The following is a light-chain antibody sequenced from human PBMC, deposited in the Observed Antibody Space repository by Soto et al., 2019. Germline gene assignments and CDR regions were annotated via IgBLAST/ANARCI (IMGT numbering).Light chain of an antibody. CDR3: QQLNSFPIT. J-gene: IGKJ5*01. Sequence: DSQMTQSPYSLSASVGDRVTITCRASQAISSYLAWYQQKPGRAPKLLIYAASTLQSGVPSRFSGSGSGTEFTLTITSLQPEDFATYYCQQLNSFPITFGQGTRLEIK. CDR1: QAISSY. CDR2: AAS. V-gene: IGKV1-9*01.